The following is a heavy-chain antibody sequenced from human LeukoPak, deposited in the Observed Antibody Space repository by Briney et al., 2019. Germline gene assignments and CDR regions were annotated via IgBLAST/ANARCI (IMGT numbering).Heavy chain of an antibody. CDR1: GGSFSGYY. V-gene: IGHV4-34*01. D-gene: IGHD3-10*01. Sequence: SETLSLTCAVYGGSFSGYYWSWIRQPPGKGLEWIGETNHSGSTNYNPSLKSRVTISVDTSKNQFSLKLSSVTAADTAVYYCAGPYYYGSGSGYYYGMDVWGQGTTVTVSS. CDR2: TNHSGST. CDR3: AGPYYYGSGSGYYYGMDV. J-gene: IGHJ6*02.